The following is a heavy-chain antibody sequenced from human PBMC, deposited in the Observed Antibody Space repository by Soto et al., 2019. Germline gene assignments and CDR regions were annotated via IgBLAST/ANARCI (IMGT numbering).Heavy chain of an antibody. V-gene: IGHV1-24*01. CDR3: AKDLPGRWELRY. D-gene: IGHD1-26*01. CDR2: FDPEDGET. J-gene: IGHJ4*02. CDR1: GYTLTELS. Sequence: GASVKVSCKVSGYTLTELSMHWVRQAPGKGLEWMGGFDPEDGETIYAQKFQGRVTMTEDTSTDTAYMELSSLRSEDTAVYYCAKDLPGRWELRYWGQGTLVTVSS.